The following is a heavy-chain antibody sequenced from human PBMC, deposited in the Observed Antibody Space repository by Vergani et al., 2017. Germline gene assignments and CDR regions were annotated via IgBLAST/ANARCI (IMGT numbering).Heavy chain of an antibody. CDR1: GGSLSSYY. CDR2: IYYSGST. D-gene: IGHD6-13*01. Sequence: QVQLQESGPGLVKPSETLSLTCTVSGGSLSSYYWSWIRQPPGKGLEWIGYIYYSGSTNYNPSLKSRVTISVDTSKNQFSLKLSSVTAADTAVYYCARIKYSSSWYYFDYWGQGTLVTVSS. CDR3: ARIKYSSSWYYFDY. V-gene: IGHV4-59*01. J-gene: IGHJ4*02.